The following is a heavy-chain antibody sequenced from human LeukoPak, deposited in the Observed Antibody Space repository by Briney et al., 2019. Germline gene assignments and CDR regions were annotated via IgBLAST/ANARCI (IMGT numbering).Heavy chain of an antibody. V-gene: IGHV1-8*03. Sequence: ASVKVSCKASGYTFTSYDINWVRQATGQGLEWMGWMNPNSGNTGYAQKFQGRVTITRNTSISTAYMELSSLRSDDTAVYYCARDLQPYYYDSSGYPDYWGQGTLVTVSS. D-gene: IGHD3-22*01. CDR2: MNPNSGNT. J-gene: IGHJ4*02. CDR3: ARDLQPYYYDSSGYPDY. CDR1: GYTFTSYD.